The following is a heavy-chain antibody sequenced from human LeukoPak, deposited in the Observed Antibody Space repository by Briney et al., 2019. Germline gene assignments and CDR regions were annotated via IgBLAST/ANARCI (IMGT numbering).Heavy chain of an antibody. CDR3: ARMITFGGVTGYYYYYGMDV. Sequence: SETLSLTCAVYGGSFSGYYWSWIRQPPGKGLEWIGEINHSGSTNYNPSLKSRVTISVDTSKNQFSLKLSSVTAADTAVYYCARMITFGGVTGYYYYYGMDVWGQGTTVTVSS. V-gene: IGHV4-34*01. CDR1: GGSFSGYY. CDR2: INHSGST. D-gene: IGHD3-16*01. J-gene: IGHJ6*02.